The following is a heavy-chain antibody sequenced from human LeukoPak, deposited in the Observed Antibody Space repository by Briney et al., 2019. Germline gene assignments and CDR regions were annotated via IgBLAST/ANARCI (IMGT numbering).Heavy chain of an antibody. CDR2: ISYDGNNK. CDR1: GFTFSNYA. V-gene: IGHV3-30-3*01. D-gene: IGHD6-13*01. CDR3: ARDKFIAAAATFGDY. J-gene: IGHJ4*02. Sequence: GRSLRLSCAASGFTFSNYAMHWVRQAPGKGLEWVAVISYDGNNKYYADSVKGRFTISRDNSKNTLYLQMNSLRADGTAVYYCARDKFIAAAATFGDYWGQGTLVTVSS.